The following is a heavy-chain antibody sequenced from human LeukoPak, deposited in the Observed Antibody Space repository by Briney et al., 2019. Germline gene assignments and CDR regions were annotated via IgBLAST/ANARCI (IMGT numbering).Heavy chain of an antibody. CDR1: GFTFSSYA. D-gene: IGHD5-18*01. V-gene: IGHV3-23*01. Sequence: GGSLRLSCAASGFTFSSYAMSWVRQAPGKGLEWVSAISGSGGSTYYADSVKGRLTISRDNSKNTLYLQMNSLRAEDTAVYYCAKDPPSCRGYSCGYYFDYWGQGTLVTVSS. CDR3: AKDPPSCRGYSCGYYFDY. J-gene: IGHJ4*02. CDR2: ISGSGGST.